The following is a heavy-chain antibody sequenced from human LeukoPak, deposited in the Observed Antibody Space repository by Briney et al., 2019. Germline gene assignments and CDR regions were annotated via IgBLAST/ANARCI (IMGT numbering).Heavy chain of an antibody. V-gene: IGHV3-74*01. CDR3: VVGGSPGY. J-gene: IGHJ4*02. CDR2: ISTDGYTT. Sequence: GGSMRLPCAASGLAFSAYKMHWVRQAPRKGLVWVSRISTDGYTTDYADFVQGRFTASRDNTKNTWSLEMNSLRAEDTAVYYCVVGGSPGYWGQGTLVTVSS. D-gene: IGHD2-15*01. CDR1: GLAFSAYK.